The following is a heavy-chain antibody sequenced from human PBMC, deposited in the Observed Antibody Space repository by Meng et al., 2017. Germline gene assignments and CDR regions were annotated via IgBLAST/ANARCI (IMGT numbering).Heavy chain of an antibody. D-gene: IGHD3-10*01. J-gene: IGHJ3*02. CDR3: ARGATGPYGSGSYYNRRNSDAFDI. Sequence: GSLRLSCTVSGYSISSGYYCGWLRQPAGKGLEWVGSIYHSGSTYYNPFLKSLVTISVDTSKNQFSLKLSLVTAADTAVYYCARGATGPYGSGSYYNRRNSDAFDIWGQGTMVTVSS. CDR1: GYSISSGYY. CDR2: IYHSGST. V-gene: IGHV4-38-2*02.